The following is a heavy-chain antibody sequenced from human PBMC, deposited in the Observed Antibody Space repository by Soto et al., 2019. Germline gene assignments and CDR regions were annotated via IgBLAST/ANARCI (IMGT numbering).Heavy chain of an antibody. CDR3: AKDPRSYYDSSGYYDY. Sequence: VQLVESGGGLVQPGRSLRLSCAASGFTFDDYAMHWVRQAPGKGLEWVSGISWNSGSIGYADSVKGRFTISRDNAKNSLYLQMNSLRAEDTALYYCAKDPRSYYDSSGYYDYWGQGTLVTVSS. CDR1: GFTFDDYA. D-gene: IGHD3-22*01. CDR2: ISWNSGSI. J-gene: IGHJ4*02. V-gene: IGHV3-9*01.